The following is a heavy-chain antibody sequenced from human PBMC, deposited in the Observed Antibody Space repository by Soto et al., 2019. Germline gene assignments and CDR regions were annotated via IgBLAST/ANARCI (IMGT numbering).Heavy chain of an antibody. J-gene: IGHJ4*02. CDR2: IYHSGST. CDR1: GGSISSGGYS. CDR3: ARGGPDFWRGYFIY. D-gene: IGHD3-3*01. Sequence: QLQLQGSGSGLVKPSQTLSLTCAVSGGSISSGGYSWSWIRQPPGKGLEWIGYIYHSGSTYYNPSLKSRVTISVDRSKNQFSLKLSSVTAADTAVYYCARGGPDFWRGYFIYWGQGTLVTVSS. V-gene: IGHV4-30-2*01.